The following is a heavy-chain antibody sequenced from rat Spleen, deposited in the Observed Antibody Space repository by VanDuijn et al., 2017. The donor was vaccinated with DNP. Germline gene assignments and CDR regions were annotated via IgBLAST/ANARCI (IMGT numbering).Heavy chain of an antibody. CDR2: IRANGVT. CDR1: GFSLADFS. J-gene: IGHJ2*01. D-gene: IGHD1-12*02. Sequence: QVQLKESGPGLVQPSQTLSLTCTVSGFSLADFSVHWVRQPPGKGLEWMGRIRANGVTDYHSGLRSRLSISRDTSKSQVFLRMNSLQTEDTAIYFCVREGTSMVVGFLDYWGQGVMVTVSS. CDR3: VREGTSMVVGFLDY. V-gene: IGHV2-19*01.